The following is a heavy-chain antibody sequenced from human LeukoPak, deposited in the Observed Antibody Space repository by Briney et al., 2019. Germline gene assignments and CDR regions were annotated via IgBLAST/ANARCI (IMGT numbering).Heavy chain of an antibody. J-gene: IGHJ5*02. Sequence: GGSLRLSCAASGFTFDDYAMHWVRQAPGKGLEWVSGISWNSGSIGYADSAKGRFTISRDNAKNSLYLQMNSLRAEDTALYYCAREDNPLWFDPWGQGTLVIVSS. CDR1: GFTFDDYA. CDR2: ISWNSGSI. V-gene: IGHV3-9*01. D-gene: IGHD5-24*01. CDR3: AREDNPLWFDP.